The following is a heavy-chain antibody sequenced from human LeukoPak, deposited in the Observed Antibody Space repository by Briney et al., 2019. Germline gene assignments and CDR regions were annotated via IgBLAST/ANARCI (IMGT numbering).Heavy chain of an antibody. CDR2: IYYNGNT. Sequence: PSETLSLTCTVSGGSISTYYWSWIRQPPGKGLEWIGYIYYNGNTYYNPSLKSRVTISVDTSKNQFSLKLSSVTAADTAVYYCARYRVGASLYWGQGTLVTVSS. J-gene: IGHJ4*02. V-gene: IGHV4-59*01. CDR1: GGSISTYY. CDR3: ARYRVGASLY. D-gene: IGHD1-26*01.